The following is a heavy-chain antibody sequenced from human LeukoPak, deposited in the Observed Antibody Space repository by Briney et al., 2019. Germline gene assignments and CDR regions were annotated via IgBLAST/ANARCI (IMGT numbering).Heavy chain of an antibody. Sequence: GGSLRLSCAASGFTFSSYSMNWVRQAPGKGLEWVSSISSSSSYIYYADSVKGRFIISRDNAKNSLYLQMNSLRAEDTAVYYCARDNYDFWSGYYTWGQGTLVTVSS. J-gene: IGHJ5*02. CDR3: ARDNYDFWSGYYT. CDR2: ISSSSSYI. D-gene: IGHD3-3*01. V-gene: IGHV3-21*01. CDR1: GFTFSSYS.